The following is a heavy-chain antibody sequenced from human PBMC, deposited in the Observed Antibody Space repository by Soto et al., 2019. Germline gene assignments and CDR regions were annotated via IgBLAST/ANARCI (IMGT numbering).Heavy chain of an antibody. J-gene: IGHJ6*02. D-gene: IGHD2-8*01. Sequence: PGGSLRLSCAASGFTFSSYAMSWVRQAPGKGLEWVSAISGSGSSTYYADSVKGRFTISRDNAKNTLYLQMNSLRAEDTAVYYCAREGTYCTNGVCSGTYYYGMDVWGQGTTVTVSS. CDR3: AREGTYCTNGVCSGTYYYGMDV. V-gene: IGHV3-23*01. CDR1: GFTFSSYA. CDR2: ISGSGSST.